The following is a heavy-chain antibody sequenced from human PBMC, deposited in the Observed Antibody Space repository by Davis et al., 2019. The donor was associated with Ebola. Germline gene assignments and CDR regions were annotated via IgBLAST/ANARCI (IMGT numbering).Heavy chain of an antibody. CDR1: GFTFSNYD. Sequence: GGSLRLSCAASGFTFSNYDMNWVRQAPGKGLEWVSYISGGSSRKSYADSVKGRFTISRDNSKNTLYLQMNGLRVEDTAIYYCAKDTSNIWFDIWGQGTNVTASS. CDR3: AKDTSNIWFDI. D-gene: IGHD1-26*01. CDR2: ISGGSSRK. J-gene: IGHJ3*02. V-gene: IGHV3-23*01.